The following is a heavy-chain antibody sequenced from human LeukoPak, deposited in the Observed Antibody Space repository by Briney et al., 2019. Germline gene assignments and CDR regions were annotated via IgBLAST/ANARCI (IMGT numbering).Heavy chain of an antibody. CDR1: DDSFSSHY. V-gene: IGHV4-59*11. CDR2: ISYIGST. CDR3: ARDLVTVTKGFDI. D-gene: IGHD4-17*01. J-gene: IGHJ3*02. Sequence: PSETLSLTCAVSDDSFSSHYWTWIRQPPGKGLEWIGYISYIGSTNYNPSLKSRVTISIDTSKNQFSLKLASVTAADTAVYYCARDLVTVTKGFDIWGQGTMVSVSS.